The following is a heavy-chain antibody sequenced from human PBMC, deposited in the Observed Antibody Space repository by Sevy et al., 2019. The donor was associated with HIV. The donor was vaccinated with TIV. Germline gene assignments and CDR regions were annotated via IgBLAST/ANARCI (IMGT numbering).Heavy chain of an antibody. CDR3: ARAPTDFWTGGMDV. CDR2: INPISGGT. V-gene: IGHV1-2*06. D-gene: IGHD3-3*01. CDR1: GYAFTGYY. J-gene: IGHJ6*02. Sequence: ASVKVSCKASGYAFTGYYIHWVRQAPGQGLEWMGRINPISGGTDDSQHFQGRVTMTRDTSISTAYMEITRLTSDDTAVYYCARAPTDFWTGGMDVWGQGTVVTVSS.